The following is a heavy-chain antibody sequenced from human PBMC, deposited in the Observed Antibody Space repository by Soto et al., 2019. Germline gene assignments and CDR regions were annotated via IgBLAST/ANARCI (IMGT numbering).Heavy chain of an antibody. CDR2: IIPIFDTT. J-gene: IGHJ5*02. D-gene: IGHD4-4*01. V-gene: IGHV1-69*01. Sequence: QVQLVQSGTEVKKPGSSVKVSCKASGGTFTTYGFSWVRQAPGQGLEWMGGIIPIFDTTNYAQKFQGRITVTADESTSTAYLELSSLRSDDTAVYYCARSRTTVTPNWFDPWGQGTLVTVSS. CDR3: ARSRTTVTPNWFDP. CDR1: GGTFTTYG.